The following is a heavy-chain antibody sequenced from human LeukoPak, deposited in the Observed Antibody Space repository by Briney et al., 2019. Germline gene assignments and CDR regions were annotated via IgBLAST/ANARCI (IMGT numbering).Heavy chain of an antibody. Sequence: GGSLRLSCTASGFTFCNYALTWVRQAPGKGLEWLSFIRCKAYGGTTEYAASVKGRFSISRDDSQSIAYLQVNSLKTEDTAVYYCIRNVPDWNYAMDVWGHGTTVTVSS. CDR2: IRCKAYGGTT. J-gene: IGHJ6*02. V-gene: IGHV3-49*04. CDR3: IRNVPDWNYAMDV. D-gene: IGHD3/OR15-3a*01. CDR1: GFTFCNYA.